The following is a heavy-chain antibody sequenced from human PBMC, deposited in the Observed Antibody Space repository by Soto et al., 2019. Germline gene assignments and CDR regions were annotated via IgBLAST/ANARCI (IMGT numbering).Heavy chain of an antibody. D-gene: IGHD2-2*01. CDR2: ISAYNGNT. CDR3: ARDMGDGVVPAAKHYYYYYMDV. CDR1: GYTFTSYG. Sequence: ASVKVSCKASGYTFTSYGISWVRQAPGQGLEWMGWISAYNGNTNYAQKLQGRVTRTTDTSTSTAYMELRSLRSDDTAVYYCARDMGDGVVPAAKHYYYYYMDVWGKGTTVTVSS. J-gene: IGHJ6*03. V-gene: IGHV1-18*01.